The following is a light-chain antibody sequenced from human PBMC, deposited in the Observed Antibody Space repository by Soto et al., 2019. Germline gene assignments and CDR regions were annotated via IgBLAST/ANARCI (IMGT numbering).Light chain of an antibody. CDR3: QLSQSTPLT. CDR1: QSIGDY. CDR2: DAS. Sequence: DIQMAQSPSSLSSSLGDSVSITCRASQSIGDYLNWYQVKPGKAPTLLISDASSLQPGVPPQFSGSGSGTDFTLTISNLQPENFATYYCQLSQSTPLTFGQGTKVEIK. J-gene: IGKJ1*01. V-gene: IGKV1-39*01.